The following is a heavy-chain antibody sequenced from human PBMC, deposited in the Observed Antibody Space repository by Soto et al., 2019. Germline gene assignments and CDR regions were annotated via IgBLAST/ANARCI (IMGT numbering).Heavy chain of an antibody. V-gene: IGHV1-8*01. J-gene: IGHJ6*02. CDR3: ARTDYGGDYYYYYGMDV. CDR1: GYTFTSYD. D-gene: IGHD4-17*01. Sequence: ASVKVSCKASGYTFTSYDINWVRQATGQGLEWMGWMNPNSGNTGYAQKFQGRVTMTRNTSISTAYMELSSLRSEDTAVYYCARTDYGGDYYYYYGMDVWGQGTTVTVLL. CDR2: MNPNSGNT.